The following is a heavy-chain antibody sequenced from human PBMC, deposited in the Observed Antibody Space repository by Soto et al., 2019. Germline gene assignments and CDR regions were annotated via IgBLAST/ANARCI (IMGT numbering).Heavy chain of an antibody. J-gene: IGHJ4*02. CDR2: INHSGST. CDR3: ARGRHRGWVVAATPFYFDY. D-gene: IGHD2-15*01. CDR1: GGSFSGYY. V-gene: IGHV4-34*01. Sequence: SETLSLTCAVYGGSFSGYYWSWIRQPPGKGLEWIGEINHSGSTNYNPSLKSRVTISVDTSKNQFSLKLSSVTAADTAVYYCARGRHRGWVVAATPFYFDYWGQGTLVTVSS.